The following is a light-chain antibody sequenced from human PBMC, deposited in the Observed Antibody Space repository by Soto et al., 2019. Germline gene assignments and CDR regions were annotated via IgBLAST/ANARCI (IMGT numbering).Light chain of an antibody. Sequence: EIVMTQSPATLSVSPGERATLSCRVSQSVNSNLAWYQQKPGQAPRLLIYGASTRATGVPARFSGSGSGTEFTLTVSSLQSEDFAVYFCQQYNSWPTFGQGTKVEIK. V-gene: IGKV3-15*01. CDR2: GAS. CDR1: QSVNSN. J-gene: IGKJ1*01. CDR3: QQYNSWPT.